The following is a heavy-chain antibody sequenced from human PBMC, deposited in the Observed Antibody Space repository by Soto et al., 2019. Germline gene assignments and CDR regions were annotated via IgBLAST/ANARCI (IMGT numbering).Heavy chain of an antibody. Sequence: SETLSLTCAVYGGSFSGYYWSWIRQPPGKGLEWIGEINHSGSTNYNPSLKSRCTISVDTSKNQFSLKLSSVTAADTAVYYCASGPYCSGGSCYSFYYYYYMDVWGQGTTVTVSS. D-gene: IGHD2-15*01. CDR1: GGSFSGYY. CDR2: INHSGST. CDR3: ASGPYCSGGSCYSFYYYYYMDV. J-gene: IGHJ6*03. V-gene: IGHV4-34*01.